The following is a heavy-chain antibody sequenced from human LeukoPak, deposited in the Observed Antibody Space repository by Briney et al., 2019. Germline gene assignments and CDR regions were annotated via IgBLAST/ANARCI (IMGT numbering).Heavy chain of an antibody. CDR1: GGSFSGYY. D-gene: IGHD6-13*01. J-gene: IGHJ6*02. Sequence: SETLSLTCAVYGGSFSGYYWSWIRQPPGKGLEWIGEINHSGSTNYNPSLKSRVTISVDTSKNQFSLKLSSVTAADTAVYYCARTRLVYYYGMDVWAKGPRSPSP. V-gene: IGHV4-34*01. CDR3: ARTRLVYYYGMDV. CDR2: INHSGST.